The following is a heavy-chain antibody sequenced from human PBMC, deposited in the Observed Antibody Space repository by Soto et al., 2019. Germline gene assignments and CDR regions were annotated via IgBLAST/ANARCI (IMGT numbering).Heavy chain of an antibody. CDR2: INSDGSST. CDR1: GFTFSSYW. Sequence: GGSLRLSCAASGFTFSSYWMHWVRQAPGKGLVWVSRINSDGSSTSYADSVKGRFTISRDNAKNTLYLQMNSLRAEDTAVYYCARGGYDFEGLFDYWGQGTLVTVSS. CDR3: ARGGYDFEGLFDY. D-gene: IGHD5-12*01. J-gene: IGHJ4*02. V-gene: IGHV3-74*01.